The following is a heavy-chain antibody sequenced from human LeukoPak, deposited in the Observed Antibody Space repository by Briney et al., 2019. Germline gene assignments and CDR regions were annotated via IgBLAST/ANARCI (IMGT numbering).Heavy chain of an antibody. D-gene: IGHD3-22*01. CDR3: ARGLRYYYDSSGQEADY. CDR1: GFTFSSYS. J-gene: IGHJ4*02. Sequence: GGSLRLSCAASGFTFSSYSMNWVRQAPGKGLEWVSSISSSSSYIYYADSVKGRFTISRDNAKNSLYLQMNSLRAEDTAVYYCARGLRYYYDSSGQEADYWGQGTLVTVSS. V-gene: IGHV3-21*01. CDR2: ISSSSSYI.